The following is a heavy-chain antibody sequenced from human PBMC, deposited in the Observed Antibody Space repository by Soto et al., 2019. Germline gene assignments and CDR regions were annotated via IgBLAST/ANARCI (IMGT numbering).Heavy chain of an antibody. CDR3: TIFEV. D-gene: IGHD3-3*01. V-gene: IGHV3-23*01. Sequence: PLRLSCAASGFTFTTYVMSWVRQAPGKGLEWVSAISGSGDNTYYADSVKGRFTISRDNSKNTLYLQMNSLRAEDTAVYYCTIFEVWGQGTLVTVSS. CDR1: GFTFTTYV. J-gene: IGHJ4*02. CDR2: ISGSGDNT.